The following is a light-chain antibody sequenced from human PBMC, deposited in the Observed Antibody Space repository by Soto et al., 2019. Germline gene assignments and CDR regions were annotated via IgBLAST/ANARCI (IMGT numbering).Light chain of an antibody. CDR3: QQYNSYSEA. J-gene: IGKJ1*01. V-gene: IGKV1-5*03. Sequence: DHQMTGSPSTLSASVGDRVTISCRASQTISSWLAWYQQKPGKAPKLLIYKASTLKSGVPSRFSGSGSGTEFTLTISSLQPDDFATYYCQQYNSYSEAFGQGTKVDIK. CDR1: QTISSW. CDR2: KAS.